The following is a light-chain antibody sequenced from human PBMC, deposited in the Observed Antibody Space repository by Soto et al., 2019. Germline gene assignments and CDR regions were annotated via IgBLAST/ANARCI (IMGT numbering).Light chain of an antibody. CDR1: SSDIGSYDR. Sequence: QSALTQPASVSGSPGQSITISCTGTSSDIGSYDRVSWYQWHPGKAPKLIIYEDYRRPSQISNRFSGSKSGNTASLTISGLQAEDEADYYCCSYAGSNSFAVFGGGTKVTVL. CDR3: CSYAGSNSFAV. V-gene: IGLV2-23*01. J-gene: IGLJ2*01. CDR2: EDY.